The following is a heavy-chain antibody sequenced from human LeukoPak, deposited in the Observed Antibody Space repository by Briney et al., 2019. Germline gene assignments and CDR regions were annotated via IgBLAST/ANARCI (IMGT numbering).Heavy chain of an antibody. V-gene: IGHV3-53*01. CDR1: GVTVSTNY. CDR3: ARVGDHFHWYLDL. CDR2: LYSGSST. Sequence: GGSLRLSCAASGVTVSTNYMNWVRQAPGKGLEWVSILYSGSSTYYADSVEGRFTISRDSSKNTLFLQMNDLRAEDTAVYYCARVGDHFHWYLDLWGRGTLVTVSS. J-gene: IGHJ2*01. D-gene: IGHD3-3*02.